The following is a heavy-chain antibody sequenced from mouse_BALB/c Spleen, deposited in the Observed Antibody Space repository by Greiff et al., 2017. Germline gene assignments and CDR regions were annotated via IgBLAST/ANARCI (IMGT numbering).Heavy chain of an antibody. CDR1: GFTFSSYG. Sequence: EVKLQESGGGLVQPGGSLKLSCAASGFTFSSYGMSWVRQTPDKRLELVATINSNGGSTYYPDSVKGRFTISRDNAKNTLYLQMSSLKSEDTAMYYCARDPWYFDVWGAGTTVTVSS. V-gene: IGHV5-6-3*01. CDR3: ARDPWYFDV. J-gene: IGHJ1*01. CDR2: INSNGGST.